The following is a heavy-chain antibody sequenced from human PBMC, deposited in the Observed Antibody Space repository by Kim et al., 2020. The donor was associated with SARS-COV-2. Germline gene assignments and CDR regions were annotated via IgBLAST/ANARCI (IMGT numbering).Heavy chain of an antibody. CDR2: IWYDGSNK. CDR3: ARDYCSSTSCYSTFDI. D-gene: IGHD2-2*02. Sequence: GGSLRLSCAASGFTFSSYGMHWVRQAPGKGLEWVAVIWYDGSNKYYADSVKGRFTISRDNSKNTLYLQMNSLRAADTAVYYCARDYCSSTSCYSTFDIWGQGTMVTVSS. V-gene: IGHV3-33*01. J-gene: IGHJ3*02. CDR1: GFTFSSYG.